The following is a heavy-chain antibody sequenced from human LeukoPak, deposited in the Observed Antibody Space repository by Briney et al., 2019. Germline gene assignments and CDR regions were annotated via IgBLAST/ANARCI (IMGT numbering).Heavy chain of an antibody. V-gene: IGHV5-51*01. CDR3: ARQDRVLWFGEAKGWFDP. CDR2: VLSGDADT. D-gene: IGHD3-10*01. Sequence: GEALKISCKGSGYSFTSYWIGWVRRMPGKGLEWRGVVLSGDADTRYSPSFQGQVTISADQSISTAYLQWSSLKASDTAMYYCARQDRVLWFGEAKGWFDPWGQGTLVTVSS. J-gene: IGHJ5*02. CDR1: GYSFTSYW.